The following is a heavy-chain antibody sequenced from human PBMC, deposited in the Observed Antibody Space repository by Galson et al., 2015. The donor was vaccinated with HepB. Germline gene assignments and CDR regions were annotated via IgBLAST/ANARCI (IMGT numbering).Heavy chain of an antibody. Sequence: SLRLSCAASGFTFSSYAMHWVRQAPGKGLEWVAVISYDGSNKYYADSVKGRFTISRDNSKNTLYLQMNSLRAEDTAVYYCARDAFYYGSGLDDAFDIWGQGTMVTVSS. D-gene: IGHD3-10*01. J-gene: IGHJ3*02. V-gene: IGHV3-30-3*01. CDR3: ARDAFYYGSGLDDAFDI. CDR2: ISYDGSNK. CDR1: GFTFSSYA.